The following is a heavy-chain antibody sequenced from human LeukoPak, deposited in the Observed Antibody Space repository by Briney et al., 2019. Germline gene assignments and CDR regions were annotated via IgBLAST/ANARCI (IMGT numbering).Heavy chain of an antibody. Sequence: ASVKVSCKASGYTFTGYYMHWVRQAPGQGLEWMGWINPNSGGTNYAQKFQGRVTMTRDTSISTAHMELSRLRSDDTAVYYCARENYDSSGKPWFDPWGQGTLVTVSS. D-gene: IGHD3-22*01. CDR1: GYTFTGYY. CDR2: INPNSGGT. J-gene: IGHJ5*02. V-gene: IGHV1-2*02. CDR3: ARENYDSSGKPWFDP.